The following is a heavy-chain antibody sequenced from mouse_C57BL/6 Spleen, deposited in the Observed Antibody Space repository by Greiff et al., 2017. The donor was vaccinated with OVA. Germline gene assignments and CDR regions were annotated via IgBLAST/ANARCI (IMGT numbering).Heavy chain of an antibody. CDR2: IDPNSGGT. CDR3: ARSSYDCDEGFYAMDY. J-gene: IGHJ4*01. D-gene: IGHD2-4*01. V-gene: IGHV1-72*01. Sequence: QVQLQQPGAELVKPGASVKLSCKASGYTFTSYWMHWVKQRPGRGLEWIGRIDPNSGGTKYNEKFKSKATLTVDKPSSTAYMQLSSLTSEDSAVYYCARSSYDCDEGFYAMDYWGQGTSVTVSS. CDR1: GYTFTSYW.